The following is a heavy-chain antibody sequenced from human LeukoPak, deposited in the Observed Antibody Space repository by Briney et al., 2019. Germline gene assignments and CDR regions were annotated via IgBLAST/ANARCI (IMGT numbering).Heavy chain of an antibody. CDR1: GFTFSSYS. CDR3: ARDWNYYSC. J-gene: IGHJ4*02. D-gene: IGHD1-1*01. CDR2: ISSSSCSI. Sequence: GGSLRLSCAASGFTFSSYSMNWVRQAPGKGLESVSSISSSSCSIYYADSVKGRFTISGDNAKNSLYLQMNSLRAEDTAVYYCARDWNYYSCWGQGTLVTVSS. V-gene: IGHV3-21*01.